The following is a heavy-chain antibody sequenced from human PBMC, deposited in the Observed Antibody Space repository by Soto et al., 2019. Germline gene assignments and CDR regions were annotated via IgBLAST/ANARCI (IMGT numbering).Heavy chain of an antibody. D-gene: IGHD2-15*01. Sequence: GASVKVSCKASGNTVPNYAIHWVRQAPGQRLEWMGWINPNSGGTNYAQKFQGWVTMTRDTSISTAYMELSRLRSDDTAVYYCVLSDIPLNFDYWGQGTLVTVSS. J-gene: IGHJ4*02. CDR3: VLSDIPLNFDY. CDR2: INPNSGGT. V-gene: IGHV1-2*04. CDR1: GNTVPNYA.